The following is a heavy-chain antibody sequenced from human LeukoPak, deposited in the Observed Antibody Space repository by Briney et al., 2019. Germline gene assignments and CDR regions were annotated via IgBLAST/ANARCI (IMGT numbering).Heavy chain of an antibody. V-gene: IGHV3-74*01. J-gene: IGHJ4*02. Sequence: GGSLRLSCAASGFTFSTYWMYWVRQAPGKGLVWVSRINTDGRDTGYADSVKGRFTISRDNAKNTLYLQMTILTAEDTAVYYCARVGKSGSYYYFDYWGQGTLVTVSS. CDR1: GFTFSTYW. D-gene: IGHD1-26*01. CDR3: ARVGKSGSYYYFDY. CDR2: INTDGRDT.